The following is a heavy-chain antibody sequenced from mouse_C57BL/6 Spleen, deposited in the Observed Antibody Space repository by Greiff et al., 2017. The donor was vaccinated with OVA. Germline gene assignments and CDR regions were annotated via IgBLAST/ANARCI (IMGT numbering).Heavy chain of an antibody. CDR3: ARSDGNWGSMDY. CDR1: GYTFTSYW. J-gene: IGHJ4*01. Sequence: VQLQQPGAELVRPGTSVKLSCKASGYTFTSYWMHWVKQRPGQGLEWIGVIDPSDSYTNYNQKFKGKATLTVDTSSSTAYMQLSSLTSEDSAVYYCARSDGNWGSMDYWGQGTSVTVSS. V-gene: IGHV1-59*01. D-gene: IGHD2-1*01. CDR2: IDPSDSYT.